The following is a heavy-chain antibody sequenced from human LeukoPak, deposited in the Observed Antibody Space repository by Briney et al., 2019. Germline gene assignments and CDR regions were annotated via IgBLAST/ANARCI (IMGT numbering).Heavy chain of an antibody. V-gene: IGHV4-34*01. D-gene: IGHD5-12*01. CDR1: GGSFSGYY. Sequence: SETLSLTCAVYGGSFSGYYWSWIRQPPGKGLEWIGEINHSGSTNYNPSLKSRVTISVDTSKNQFSLELSSVTAADTAVYYCARGARTPSGYGSRTAGRANWFDPWGQGTLVTVSS. CDR3: ARGARTPSGYGSRTAGRANWFDP. CDR2: INHSGST. J-gene: IGHJ5*02.